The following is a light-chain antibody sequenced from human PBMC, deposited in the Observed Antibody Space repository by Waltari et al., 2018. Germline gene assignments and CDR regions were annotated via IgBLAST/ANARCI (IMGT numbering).Light chain of an antibody. V-gene: IGKV1-27*01. CDR3: QQYYVFPRT. CDR2: GAS. J-gene: IGKJ1*01. CDR1: QGISTF. Sequence: DIQMTQSPSSLSASVGDRVTITCRASQGISTFLAWYQQAPGKVPKLLIFGASTLQSGVPSRFSGSGSGTDFTLTISNLQPEDVAVYYCQQYYVFPRTFGPGTKVTIK.